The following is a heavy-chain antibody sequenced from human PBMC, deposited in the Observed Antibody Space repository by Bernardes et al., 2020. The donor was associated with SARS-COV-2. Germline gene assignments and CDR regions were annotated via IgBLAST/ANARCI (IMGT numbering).Heavy chain of an antibody. CDR3: AKDPFYDFWSGYYFDY. J-gene: IGHJ4*02. D-gene: IGHD3-3*01. CDR2: IKQDGSEK. Sequence: LRLSCAASGFTFSSYWMSWVRQAPGKGLEWVANIKQDGSEKYYVDSVKGRFTISRDNAKNSLYLQMNSLRAEDTAVYYCAKDPFYDFWSGYYFDYWGQGTLVTVSS. V-gene: IGHV3-7*03. CDR1: GFTFSSYW.